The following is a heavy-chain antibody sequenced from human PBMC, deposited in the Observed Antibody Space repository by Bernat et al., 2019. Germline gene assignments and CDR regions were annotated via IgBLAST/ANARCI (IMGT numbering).Heavy chain of an antibody. CDR1: GFTFSSYA. CDR2: ITYDGSNK. D-gene: IGHD3-9*01. Sequence: VQLVESGGGVVQPGMSLRLSCAPSGFTFSSYAMHWVRQAPGKGLEWVAVITYDGSNKYYADSVKGRFTISRDNSKNTLYLQMNSLRAEDTAVYYCAKDTHFDQRGAFDIWGQGTMVTVSS. J-gene: IGHJ3*02. V-gene: IGHV3-30*01. CDR3: AKDTHFDQRGAFDI.